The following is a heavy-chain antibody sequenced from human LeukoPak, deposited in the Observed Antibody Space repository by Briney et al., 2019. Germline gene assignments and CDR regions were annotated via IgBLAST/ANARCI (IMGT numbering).Heavy chain of an antibody. CDR2: ISSSSTYI. J-gene: IGHJ4*02. CDR1: GFTFSDYS. CDR3: ASTPAASSDF. Sequence: GGSLRLSCAASGFTFSDYSMNWVRQAPGKGLEWVSSISSSSTYIYYADSVKGRFAIPRDNAKNSLYLQMNSLRAEDTAVYYCASTPAASSDFWGQGTLVTVSS. V-gene: IGHV3-21*01. D-gene: IGHD6-13*01.